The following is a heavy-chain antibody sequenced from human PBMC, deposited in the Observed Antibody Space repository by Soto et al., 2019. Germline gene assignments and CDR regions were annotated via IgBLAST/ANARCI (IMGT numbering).Heavy chain of an antibody. D-gene: IGHD6-13*01. CDR3: ARDGALIAAAGSHYGMDV. CDR1: GFTFSSYG. V-gene: IGHV3-33*01. Sequence: GGSLRLSCAASGFTFSSYGMHWVRQAPGKGLEWVAVIWYDGSNKYYADSVKGRFTISRDNSKNTLYLQMNSLRAEDTAVYYCARDGALIAAAGSHYGMDVWGQGTTVTVSS. CDR2: IWYDGSNK. J-gene: IGHJ6*02.